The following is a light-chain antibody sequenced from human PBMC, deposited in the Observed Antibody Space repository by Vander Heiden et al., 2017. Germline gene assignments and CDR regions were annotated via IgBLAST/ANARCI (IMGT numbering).Light chain of an antibody. CDR3: QQSDSTLHT. CDR2: AAS. Sequence: DIQMTQSPSSLSASVGDRVTITCRASQYINTYLNWYQQSPGKAPRSLIYAASKLQSGVPSRFSGSGSGTDFTLTISRLQPEDFAIYYCQQSDSTLHTFGQGTKIQIK. CDR1: QYINTY. V-gene: IGKV1-39*01. J-gene: IGKJ2*01.